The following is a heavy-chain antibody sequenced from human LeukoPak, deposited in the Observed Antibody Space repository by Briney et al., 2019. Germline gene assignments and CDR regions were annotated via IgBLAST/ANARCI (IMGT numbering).Heavy chain of an antibody. CDR1: GFTVSSNY. Sequence: PGGSLRLSCAASGFTVSSNYMSWVRQAPGKGLEWVSVIYSGNRTCYADSVKGRFTLSRDNAKNSLYLQMSSLRAEDTAVYYCARESSSGPFDYWGQGTLVTVSS. D-gene: IGHD2-8*02. CDR3: ARESSSGPFDY. J-gene: IGHJ4*02. CDR2: IYSGNRT. V-gene: IGHV3-66*01.